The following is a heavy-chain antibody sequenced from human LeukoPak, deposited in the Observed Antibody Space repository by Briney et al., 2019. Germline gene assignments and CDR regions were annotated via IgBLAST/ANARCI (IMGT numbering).Heavy chain of an antibody. CDR2: IYYSGST. Sequence: SETLSLTCTVSGGSISSSSYYWGWIRQPPGKGLEWIGSIYYSGSTYYNPSLKSRVTISVDTSKNQFSLKLSSVTAADTAVYYCARLHSGHDENFDYWGQGTLVTVSS. V-gene: IGHV4-39*01. CDR3: ARLHSGHDENFDY. CDR1: GGSISSSSYY. J-gene: IGHJ4*02. D-gene: IGHD5-12*01.